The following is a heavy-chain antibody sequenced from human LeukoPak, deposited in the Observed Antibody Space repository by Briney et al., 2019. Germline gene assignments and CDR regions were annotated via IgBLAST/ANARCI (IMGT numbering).Heavy chain of an antibody. CDR2: FDPEDGET. D-gene: IGHD2-2*01. V-gene: IGHV1-24*01. CDR3: ARGYCSSASCYFFAFDI. Sequence: GASVTVSCKVSGYTLTELSMHWVRQAPGKGLEWMGGFDPEDGETIYAQKFQGRVTMTEDTSTDTAYMELSSLRSEDTAVYYCARGYCSSASCYFFAFDIWGQGTMVTVSS. J-gene: IGHJ3*02. CDR1: GYTLTELS.